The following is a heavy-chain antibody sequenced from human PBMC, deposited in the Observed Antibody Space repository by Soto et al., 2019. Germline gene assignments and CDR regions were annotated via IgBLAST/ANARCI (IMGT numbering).Heavy chain of an antibody. CDR1: GARVSSNSAA. J-gene: IGHJ4*02. CDR2: TYYRSKWYN. Sequence: SPTLSLTCAISGARVSSNSAAWNWIRQSPSRGLEWLGRTYYRSKWYNDYAVSVKSRITINPDTSKNQFSLQLNSVTPEDTAVYYCARVSWNYRQLNFDYWGQGTLVTVSA. V-gene: IGHV6-1*01. CDR3: ARVSWNYRQLNFDY. D-gene: IGHD1-7*01.